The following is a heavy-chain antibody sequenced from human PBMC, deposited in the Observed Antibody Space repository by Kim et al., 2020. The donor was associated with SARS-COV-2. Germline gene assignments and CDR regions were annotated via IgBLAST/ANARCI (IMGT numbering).Heavy chain of an antibody. CDR3: AGGNP. D-gene: IGHD3-16*01. J-gene: IGHJ5*02. CDR2: ISYDGSIE. Sequence: GGSLRLSCEVSGFTLSDYAMFWVRQAPGTGLDWVAVISYDGSIEYYADSVRGRCTISRDNSKNTLYLQINSRRLEDTAVYYCAGGNPWAQGTLVTVSS. CDR1: GFTLSDYA. V-gene: IGHV3-30*04.